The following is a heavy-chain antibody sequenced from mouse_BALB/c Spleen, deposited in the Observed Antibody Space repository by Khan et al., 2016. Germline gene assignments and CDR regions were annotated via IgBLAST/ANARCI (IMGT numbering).Heavy chain of an antibody. J-gene: IGHJ3*01. V-gene: IGHV3-1*02. CDR1: DYSITSGYS. Sequence: EVQLQESGPDLVKPSQSLSLTCTVTDYSITSGYSWHWIRQFPGNKLEWMGYIHYSGSTNYNPSLKSRISITRDPSKNQFFLKLNSVTTEDTATXYFARCGDGYYRAVFAYWGQGTLVTVSA. D-gene: IGHD2-3*01. CDR3: ARCGDGYYRAVFAY. CDR2: IHYSGST.